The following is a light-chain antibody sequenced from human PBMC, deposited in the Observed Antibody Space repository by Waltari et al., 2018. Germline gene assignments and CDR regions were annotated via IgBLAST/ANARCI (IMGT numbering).Light chain of an antibody. CDR3: QVWDSNTDHAF. V-gene: IGLV3-21*03. CDR2: DDT. CDR1: NIGSKT. Sequence: SYDLTQPPSASEAPGKTATITCGGANIGSKTVHWYQQKAGQAPILVLYDDTDRPSGIPDRFSGSNSGNTATLTISRVEAGDEADYYCQVWDSNTDHAFFGTGTKVTVL. J-gene: IGLJ1*01.